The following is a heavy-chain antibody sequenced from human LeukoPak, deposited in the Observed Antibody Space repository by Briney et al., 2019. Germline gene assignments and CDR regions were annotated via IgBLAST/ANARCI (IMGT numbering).Heavy chain of an antibody. CDR2: IIPIFGTA. Sequence: SVKVSCKASGGTFSSYAISWVRQAPGQGLEWMGGIIPIFGTANYAQKFQGRVTITADESTSTAYMELSSLRSEDTAVYYCAREQRGEAININQNWFGPWGQGTLVTVSS. V-gene: IGHV1-69*13. J-gene: IGHJ5*02. CDR3: AREQRGEAININQNWFGP. CDR1: GGTFSSYA. D-gene: IGHD6-25*01.